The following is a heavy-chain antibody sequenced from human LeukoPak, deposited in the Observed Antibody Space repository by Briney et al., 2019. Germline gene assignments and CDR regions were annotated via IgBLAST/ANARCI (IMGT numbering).Heavy chain of an antibody. CDR1: GYTFTGYY. CDR3: ARDDYYGSGRH. D-gene: IGHD3-10*01. Sequence: ASVKVSCKASGYTFTGYYMHWVRQAPGQGLEGMGWINPNSGGTNYAQKFQGRVTMTRDTSISTAYMELSRLRSDGTAVYYCARDDYYGSGRHWGQGTLVTVSS. V-gene: IGHV1-2*02. J-gene: IGHJ1*01. CDR2: INPNSGGT.